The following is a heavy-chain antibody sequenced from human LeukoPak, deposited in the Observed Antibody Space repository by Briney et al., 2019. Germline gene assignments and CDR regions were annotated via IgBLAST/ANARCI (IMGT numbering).Heavy chain of an antibody. CDR3: GRRIGRRGLDY. Sequence: GESLKISCKASGYSFTNYWIGWVRQMPGKGLEWMGIIHPGDPDITYSPSFQGQVTISADKSITTAYLHWSSLKASDSAMYYCGRRIGRRGLDYWGQGTLVTVSS. CDR2: IHPGDPDI. D-gene: IGHD2-15*01. J-gene: IGHJ4*02. CDR1: GYSFTNYW. V-gene: IGHV5-51*01.